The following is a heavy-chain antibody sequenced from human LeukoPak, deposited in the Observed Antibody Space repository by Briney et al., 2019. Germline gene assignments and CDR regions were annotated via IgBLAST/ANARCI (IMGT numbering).Heavy chain of an antibody. J-gene: IGHJ3*02. D-gene: IGHD1-26*01. CDR2: INPNSGGT. CDR1: GYTFTGYY. V-gene: IGHV1-2*02. CDR3: ARDPNSGSYPPMGDAFDI. Sequence: ASVKVSFKASGYTFTGYYMHWVRQAPGQGLEWMGWINPNSGGTNYAQKFQGRVTMTRDTSISTAYMELSRLRSDDTAVYYCARDPNSGSYPPMGDAFDIWGQGTMVTVSS.